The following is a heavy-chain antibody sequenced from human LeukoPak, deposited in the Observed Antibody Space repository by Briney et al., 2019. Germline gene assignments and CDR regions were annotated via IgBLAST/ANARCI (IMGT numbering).Heavy chain of an antibody. CDR2: INPNSGGT. V-gene: IGHV1-2*02. CDR1: GYTFTGYY. Sequence: ASVKVSCKASGYTFTGYYMHWVRQAPGQGLEWMGWINPNSGGTNYAQKFQGRATMTRDTSISTAYMELSRLRSDDTAVYYCARDHSLDFWSGYSNGNWFDPWGQGTLVTVSS. CDR3: ARDHSLDFWSGYSNGNWFDP. J-gene: IGHJ5*02. D-gene: IGHD3-3*01.